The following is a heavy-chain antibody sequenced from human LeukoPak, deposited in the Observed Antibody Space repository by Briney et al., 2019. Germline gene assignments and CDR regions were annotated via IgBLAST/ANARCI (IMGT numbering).Heavy chain of an antibody. CDR3: ARGITTFGVVTYGMDV. CDR2: IFGGGST. CDR1: GFTFSSYA. Sequence: PGGSLRLSCAASGFTFSSYAMSWVRQAPGEGLEWVSVIFGGGSTYYPDSVKGRFAISRDNSKNTLYLQMNSLRAEDTAVYYCARGITTFGVVTYGMDVWGQGTTVTVSS. V-gene: IGHV3-66*01. D-gene: IGHD3-3*01. J-gene: IGHJ6*02.